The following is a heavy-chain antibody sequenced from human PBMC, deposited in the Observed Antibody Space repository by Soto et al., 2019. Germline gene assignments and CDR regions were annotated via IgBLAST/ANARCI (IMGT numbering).Heavy chain of an antibody. CDR1: GVTFISYA. Sequence: ASVKVSCKASGVTFISYAISWVRRAPGQGLEWMGGIIPIFGTANYAQKFQGRVTITADESTSTAYMELSSLRSEDTAVYYCARDLRDCSSTSCYLGYYYYGMDVWGQGTTVTVSS. J-gene: IGHJ6*02. CDR2: IIPIFGTA. CDR3: ARDLRDCSSTSCYLGYYYYGMDV. D-gene: IGHD2-2*01. V-gene: IGHV1-69*13.